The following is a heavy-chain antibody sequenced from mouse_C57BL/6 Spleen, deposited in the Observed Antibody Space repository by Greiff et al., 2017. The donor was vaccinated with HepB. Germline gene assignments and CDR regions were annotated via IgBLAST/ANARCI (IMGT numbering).Heavy chain of an antibody. V-gene: IGHV5-9-1*02. D-gene: IGHD2-14*01. Sequence: EVKLVESGEGLVKPGGSLKLSCAASGFTFSSYAMSWVRQTPEKRLEWVAYISSGGDYIYYADTVKGRFTISRDNARNTLYLQMSSLKSEDTAMYYCTRGTTGIRWDYYFDYWGQGTTLTVSS. CDR2: ISSGGDYI. CDR1: GFTFSSYA. CDR3: TRGTTGIRWDYYFDY. J-gene: IGHJ2*01.